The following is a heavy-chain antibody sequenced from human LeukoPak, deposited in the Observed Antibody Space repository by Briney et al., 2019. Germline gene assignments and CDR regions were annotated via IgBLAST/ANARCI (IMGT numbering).Heavy chain of an antibody. CDR2: INHSGST. J-gene: IGHJ4*02. V-gene: IGHV4-34*01. Sequence: PSETLSLTCAVYGGSFSGYYRSWIRQPPGKGLEWIGEINHSGSTYYNPSLKSRVTISVDTSKNQFSLKLSSVTAADTAVYYCARDSGSYQEFDYWGQGTLVTVSS. CDR1: GGSFSGYY. CDR3: ARDSGSYQEFDY. D-gene: IGHD1-26*01.